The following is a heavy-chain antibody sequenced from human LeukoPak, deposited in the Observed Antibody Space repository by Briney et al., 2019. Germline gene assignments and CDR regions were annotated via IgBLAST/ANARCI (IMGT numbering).Heavy chain of an antibody. CDR2: IKSKTDGGTT. CDR1: GFTFGNAW. J-gene: IGHJ3*02. V-gene: IGHV3-15*01. CDR3: TTEEIVVVVAANLGAFDI. Sequence: AGGSLRLSCAASGFTFGNAWMSWVRQAPGKGLEWVGRIKSKTDGGTTDYAAPVKGRFTISRDDSKNTLYLQMSSLKIEDTAVYYCTTEEIVVVVAANLGAFDIWGQGTMVTVSS. D-gene: IGHD2-15*01.